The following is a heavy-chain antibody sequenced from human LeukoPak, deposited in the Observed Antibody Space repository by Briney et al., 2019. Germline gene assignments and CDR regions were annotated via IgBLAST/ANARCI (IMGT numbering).Heavy chain of an antibody. CDR3: ASDLIY. CDR1: GVXVSSQY. J-gene: IGHJ4*02. Sequence: GGSLRLSCEASGVXVSSQYINWVRRAPGKGLEWVSVIYGVDGTSYADSVKGRFTISRDNSKNTVYLQMNSLRVEDTALYYCASDLIYWGQGTLVTVSS. CDR2: IYGVDGT. V-gene: IGHV3-53*01.